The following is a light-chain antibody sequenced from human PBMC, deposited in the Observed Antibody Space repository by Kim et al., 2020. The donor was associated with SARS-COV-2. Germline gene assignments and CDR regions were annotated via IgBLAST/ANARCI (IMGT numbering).Light chain of an antibody. CDR3: QHYDASRYT. CDR1: QTVKSRY. J-gene: IGKJ2*01. CDR2: GAS. V-gene: IGKV3-20*01. Sequence: EIVLTQSPGTLSLSPGERATLSCRASQTVKSRYLAWFQQKPGQAPRLLIYGASTRATGIPDRFSGSGSGTDFTLTISRLEPEDFAVFYCQHYDASRYTFRQVTKLEI.